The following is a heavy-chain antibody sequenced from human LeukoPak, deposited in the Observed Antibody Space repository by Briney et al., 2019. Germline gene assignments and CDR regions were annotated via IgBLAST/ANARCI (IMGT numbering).Heavy chain of an antibody. V-gene: IGHV3-21*01. J-gene: IGHJ3*02. CDR2: ISSRSSDI. Sequence: GGSLRLSCAASGFTFSSYSMNWVRKAPGKGLEGVSSISSRSSDIYYAVSVKGRFTSSRDNAKNSLYLQMNSLRAEYTAVYYCARAPSFSRRLAYSSSYSAFDIWGQGTMVTVSS. D-gene: IGHD6-13*01. CDR3: ARAPSFSRRLAYSSSYSAFDI. CDR1: GFTFSSYS.